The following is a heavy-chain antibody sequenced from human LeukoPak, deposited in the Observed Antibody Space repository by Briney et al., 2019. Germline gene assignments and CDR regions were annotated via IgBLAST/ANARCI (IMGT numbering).Heavy chain of an antibody. V-gene: IGHV3-23*01. Sequence: GGSLRLSCAASGFTFSSYAMSRVRQAPGKGLEWVSAISGSGGSTYYADSVKGRFTISRDNAKNSLFLQMNSLRAEDTAVYYCARDQYYYLYYFDYWGQGTLVTVSS. CDR1: GFTFSSYA. CDR2: ISGSGGST. J-gene: IGHJ4*02. D-gene: IGHD3-22*01. CDR3: ARDQYYYLYYFDY.